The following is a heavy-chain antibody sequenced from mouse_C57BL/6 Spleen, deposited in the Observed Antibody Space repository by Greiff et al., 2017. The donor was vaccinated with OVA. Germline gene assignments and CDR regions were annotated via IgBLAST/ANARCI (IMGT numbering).Heavy chain of an antibody. CDR3: ARSTTVAYFDY. CDR2: IDPSDSYT. Sequence: VKLMESGAELVKPGASVKLSCKASGYTFTSYWMQWVKQRPGQGLEWIGEIDPSDSYTNYNQKFKGKATLTVDTSSSTAYMQLSSLTSEDSAVYYCARSTTVAYFDYWGQGTTLTVSS. CDR1: GYTFTSYW. D-gene: IGHD1-1*01. J-gene: IGHJ2*01. V-gene: IGHV1-50*01.